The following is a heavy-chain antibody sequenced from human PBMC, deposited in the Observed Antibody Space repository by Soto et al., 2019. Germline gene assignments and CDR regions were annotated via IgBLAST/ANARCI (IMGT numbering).Heavy chain of an antibody. CDR2: ISAYDGKT. V-gene: IGHV1-18*01. D-gene: IGHD3-3*01. CDR3: ARDRHEFWTSYWFDP. CDR1: GYNFNTYG. Sequence: ASVKVSCKTSGYNFNTYGIYWVRQAPGQGLELMGWISAYDGKTTYEEKFQGRVTMTTDTSTSTAYMELRSLRSDDTAIYYCARDRHEFWTSYWFDPWG. J-gene: IGHJ5*02.